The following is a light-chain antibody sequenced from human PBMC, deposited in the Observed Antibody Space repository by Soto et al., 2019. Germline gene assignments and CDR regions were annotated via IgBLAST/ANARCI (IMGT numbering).Light chain of an antibody. CDR3: LQDYNYPYT. CDR2: GAS. V-gene: IGKV1-6*01. J-gene: IGKJ2*01. CDR1: QGIRND. Sequence: AIQMTQSPSSLSASVGDRVTITCRASQGIRNDLGWYQQKPGKAPKFLIYGASNLQSGVPSRFSGSGSGTDFTLTVNSLQPEDFATYYCLQDYNYPYTFGQGTKVDIK.